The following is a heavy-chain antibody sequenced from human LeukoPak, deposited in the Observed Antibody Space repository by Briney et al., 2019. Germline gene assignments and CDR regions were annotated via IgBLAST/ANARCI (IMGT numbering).Heavy chain of an antibody. CDR3: ARVSLWFGVSDAFDI. CDR1: GGSFSGYY. J-gene: IGHJ3*02. V-gene: IGHV4-34*01. D-gene: IGHD3-10*01. CDR2: INHSGST. Sequence: SETLSLTCAVYGGSFSGYYWSWIRQPPGKGLEWLGEINHSGSTNYNPSLKSRVTISVDTSKNQFSLKLSSVTAADTAVYYCARVSLWFGVSDAFDIWGQGTMVTVSS.